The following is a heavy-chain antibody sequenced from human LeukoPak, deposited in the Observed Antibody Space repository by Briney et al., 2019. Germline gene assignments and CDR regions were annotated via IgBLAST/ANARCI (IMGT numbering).Heavy chain of an antibody. J-gene: IGHJ5*02. D-gene: IGHD3-22*01. CDR3: ARVVTMIVVPNWFDP. CDR1: GYTFTSYG. CDR2: ISAYNGNT. Sequence: ASVKVPCKASGYTFTSYGISWVRQAPGQGLEWMGWISAYNGNTNYAQKLQGRVTMTTDTSTSTAYMELRSLRSDDTAVYYCARVVTMIVVPNWFDPWGQGTLVTVSS. V-gene: IGHV1-18*01.